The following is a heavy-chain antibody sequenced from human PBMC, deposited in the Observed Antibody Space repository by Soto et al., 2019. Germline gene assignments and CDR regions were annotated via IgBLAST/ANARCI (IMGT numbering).Heavy chain of an antibody. CDR3: ARSPPGGYHYYYGLDV. V-gene: IGHV3-13*04. D-gene: IGHD6-13*01. J-gene: IGHJ6*02. Sequence: EVQLVESGGGLVQPGGSLRLSCAASGFTFSSYDMHWVRQATGKGLEWVSAIGTAGDTYYPGSVKGRFTISRENAKNSLYLHMNSLRAGDTAVYYCARSPPGGYHYYYGLDVWGQGTTVTVSS. CDR2: IGTAGDT. CDR1: GFTFSSYD.